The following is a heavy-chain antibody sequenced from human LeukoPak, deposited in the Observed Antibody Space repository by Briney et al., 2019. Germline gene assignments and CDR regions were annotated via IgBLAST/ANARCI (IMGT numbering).Heavy chain of an antibody. D-gene: IGHD2-8*01. V-gene: IGHV3-23*01. CDR2: ISGSGVSGSGGSA. J-gene: IGHJ4*02. Sequence: GGSLRLSCVASEFTFRSYAMSWVRQAPGKGLEWVSGISGSGVSGSGGSANYADSVKGRFTISRDNSKNKLYLQMNSLRVEDTAVYYCAKFVTNAVDYWGQGTLVAVYS. CDR3: AKFVTNAVDY. CDR1: EFTFRSYA.